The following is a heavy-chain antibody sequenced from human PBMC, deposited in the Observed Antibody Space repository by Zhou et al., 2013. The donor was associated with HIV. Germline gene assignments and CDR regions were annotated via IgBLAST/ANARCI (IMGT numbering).Heavy chain of an antibody. CDR3: ARDFVAVVAPFDY. J-gene: IGHJ4*02. CDR1: GYSFISYA. D-gene: IGHD2-15*01. CDR2: ISGYNGNT. Sequence: QVQLVQSGAEVKKPGASMKVSCKASGYSFISYAISWVRQAPGQGLEWMGWISGYNGNTNYAQKFQGRVTMTTDTSTSTAYMELRSLRSDDTAVYYCARDFVAVVAPFDYWGQGTLVTVSS. V-gene: IGHV1-18*01.